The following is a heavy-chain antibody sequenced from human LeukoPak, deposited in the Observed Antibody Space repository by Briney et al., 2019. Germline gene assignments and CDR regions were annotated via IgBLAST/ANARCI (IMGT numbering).Heavy chain of an antibody. D-gene: IGHD3-22*01. CDR3: GRVSYYYDSSGYYMYYFDY. V-gene: IGHV4-59*01. Sequence: SETLSLTCSVSGGSFSGYYWSWIRQPPGKGLEWIGYIYDSGSTNYNPSLKSRVTISLDTSKNQFSLKLSSVTAADTAVFYCGRVSYYYDSSGYYMYYFDYWGQGTLVTVSS. CDR2: IYDSGST. J-gene: IGHJ4*02. CDR1: GGSFSGYY.